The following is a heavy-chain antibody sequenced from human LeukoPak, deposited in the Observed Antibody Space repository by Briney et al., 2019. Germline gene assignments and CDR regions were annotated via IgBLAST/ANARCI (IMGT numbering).Heavy chain of an antibody. J-gene: IGHJ4*02. CDR1: GFTFSSYA. CDR3: AKVYSDWLPHGHFDY. V-gene: IGHV3-23*01. Sequence: PGASLRLSCAASGFTFSSYAMSWVRQAPGKGLEWVSDISGSGGSTYYADSVKGRFTISRDNSKNTLYLQTNSLRAEDTAVYYCAKVYSDWLPHGHFDYWGQGTLVTVSS. D-gene: IGHD3-9*01. CDR2: ISGSGGST.